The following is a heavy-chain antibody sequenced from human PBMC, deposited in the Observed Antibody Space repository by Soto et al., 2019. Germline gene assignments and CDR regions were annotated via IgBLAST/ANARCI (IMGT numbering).Heavy chain of an antibody. D-gene: IGHD6-6*01. V-gene: IGHV4-31*03. J-gene: IGHJ4*02. CDR1: GGSISSGGYY. CDR3: ARAPPRVPWQLVGFDY. Sequence: QVQLQESGPGLVKPSQTLSLTCTVSGGSISSGGYYWSWIRQHPGKGLEWIGYIYYSGSTYYNPSLKSRVTIAVDPSKNQFALKLSSVTAADTAVYYCARAPPRVPWQLVGFDYWGQGTLVTVSS. CDR2: IYYSGST.